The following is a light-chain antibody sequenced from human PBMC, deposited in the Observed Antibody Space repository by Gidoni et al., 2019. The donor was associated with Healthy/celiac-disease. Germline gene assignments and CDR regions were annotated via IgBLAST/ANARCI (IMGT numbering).Light chain of an antibody. V-gene: IGKV1-39*01. CDR1: QSISSY. Sequence: DIQMTQSPSSLSASVGDRVTITCRASQSISSYLNWYQQKPGKAPKLLIYAASSLHSGVPSRFSGSGSGTDFTLTISSLQPEDFATYYCQQSYSTTRTFGQGTKVEIK. J-gene: IGKJ1*01. CDR2: AAS. CDR3: QQSYSTTRT.